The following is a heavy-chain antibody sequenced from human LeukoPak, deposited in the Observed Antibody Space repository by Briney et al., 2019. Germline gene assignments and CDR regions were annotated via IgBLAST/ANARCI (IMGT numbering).Heavy chain of an antibody. CDR3: ARERYYYDSSGYSLFDY. CDR2: IYYSGST. CDR1: GGSISSYY. J-gene: IGHJ4*02. V-gene: IGHV4-59*12. D-gene: IGHD3-22*01. Sequence: SETLSLTCTVSGGSISSYYWSWIRQPPGKGLEWIGYIYYSGSTNYNPSLKSRVTISVDTSKNQFSLKLSSVTAADTAVYYCARERYYYDSSGYSLFDYWGQGTLVTVSS.